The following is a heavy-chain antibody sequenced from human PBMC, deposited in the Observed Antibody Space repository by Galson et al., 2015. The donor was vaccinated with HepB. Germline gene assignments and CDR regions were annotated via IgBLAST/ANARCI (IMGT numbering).Heavy chain of an antibody. V-gene: IGHV1-18*01. CDR1: GYTFSSYS. J-gene: IGHJ5*02. CDR2: ISPYNRET. Sequence: SVKVSCKASGYTFSSYSITWVRQAPGQGLEWMAWISPYNRETHFARKFQGRVTLTTDTFTSTAYMELRSLRSDDTAVYYCARGAVVEMVDGTQNNWFDPWGQGTLVTVSS. CDR3: ARGAVVEMVDGTQNNWFDP. D-gene: IGHD2-15*01.